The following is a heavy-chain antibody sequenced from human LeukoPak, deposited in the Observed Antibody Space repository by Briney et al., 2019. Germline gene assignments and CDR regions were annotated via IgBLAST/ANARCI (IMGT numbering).Heavy chain of an antibody. CDR1: GFTFSTYA. Sequence: TGGSLRLSCAASGFTFSTYAMHWVRQAPGKGLEWVAIISYDGSNKYYADSVKGRFTNSRDNSKNTLYLQMNSLRAEDTAVYYCARESNGSYYFDYWGQGTLVTVSS. CDR3: ARESNGSYYFDY. D-gene: IGHD1-26*01. J-gene: IGHJ4*02. CDR2: ISYDGSNK. V-gene: IGHV3-30-3*01.